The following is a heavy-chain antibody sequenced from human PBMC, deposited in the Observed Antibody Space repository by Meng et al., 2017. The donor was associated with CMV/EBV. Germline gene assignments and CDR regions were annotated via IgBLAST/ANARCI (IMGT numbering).Heavy chain of an antibody. D-gene: IGHD6-13*01. CDR2: IKSKTDGGTT. Sequence: GESLKISCAASGSTFSNAWMSWVRQAPGKGLEWVGRIKSKTDGGTTDYAAPVKGRFTISRDDSKNTLYLQMNSLKTEDTAVYYCTTAPSLLYSSSWDDAFDIGDQGTMVTVSS. V-gene: IGHV3-15*01. J-gene: IGHJ3*02. CDR1: GSTFSNAW. CDR3: TTAPSLLYSSSWDDAFDI.